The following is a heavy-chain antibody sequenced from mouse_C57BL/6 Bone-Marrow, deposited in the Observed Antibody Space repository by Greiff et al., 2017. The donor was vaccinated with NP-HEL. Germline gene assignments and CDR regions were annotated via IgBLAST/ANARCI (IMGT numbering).Heavy chain of an antibody. CDR2: IYPGNSDT. Sequence: VQLQQSGTVLARPGASVKMSCKTSGYTFTSYWMHWVNQRPGQGLEWIGAIYPGNSDTSYNQKFKGKAKLTVDTSASTAYMELSSLTSEDSAVYYCTGLECYSSLPDYWGKGTTLTVSS. D-gene: IGHD1-1*01. CDR3: TGLECYSSLPDY. V-gene: IGHV1-5*01. CDR1: GYTFTSYW. J-gene: IGHJ2*01.